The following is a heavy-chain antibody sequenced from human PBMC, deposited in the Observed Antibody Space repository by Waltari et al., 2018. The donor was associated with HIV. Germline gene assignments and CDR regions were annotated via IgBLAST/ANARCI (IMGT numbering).Heavy chain of an antibody. CDR1: GFTFSSYW. D-gene: IGHD3-16*01. Sequence: EVQLVESGGGLVQPGGSLRLSCAASGFTFSSYWMQWVRQAPGKGLGLVSRINSDGSSTNYADSVKGRFTISRDNAKNTVYLQMNSLRAEDTALYYCASLYNYVWGSPPPFDYWGQGTLVTVSS. J-gene: IGHJ4*02. V-gene: IGHV3-74*01. CDR2: INSDGSST. CDR3: ASLYNYVWGSPPPFDY.